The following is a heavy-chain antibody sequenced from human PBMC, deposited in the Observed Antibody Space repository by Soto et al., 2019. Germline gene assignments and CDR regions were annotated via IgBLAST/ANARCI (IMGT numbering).Heavy chain of an antibody. J-gene: IGHJ6*02. Sequence: SETLSLICTVSGGSVSSSSYSWGWIRQPPGKGLEWIGTIYSSENTYYNPSLMSRVTISVDTSKNQFSLKLSSVTAADTAVYFCARLNGYCISTNCHGYYGMDVWGQGTTVTVSS. D-gene: IGHD2-2*01. CDR2: IYSSENT. V-gene: IGHV4-39*01. CDR1: GGSVSSSSYS. CDR3: ARLNGYCISTNCHGYYGMDV.